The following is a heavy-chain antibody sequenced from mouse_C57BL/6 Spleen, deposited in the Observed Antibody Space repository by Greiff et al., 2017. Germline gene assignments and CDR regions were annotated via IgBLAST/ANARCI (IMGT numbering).Heavy chain of an antibody. Sequence: VQLQQSGAELVRPGASVTLSCKASGYTFTDYEMHWVKQTPVHGLAWIGAIDPETGGTAYNQKFKGKAILTADKSSSTAYMERRSLTSEDSAVYYCTDSSGYDSDYWGKGTTLTVSS. J-gene: IGHJ2*01. CDR1: GYTFTDYE. D-gene: IGHD3-2*02. CDR3: TDSSGYDSDY. CDR2: IDPETGGT. V-gene: IGHV1-15*01.